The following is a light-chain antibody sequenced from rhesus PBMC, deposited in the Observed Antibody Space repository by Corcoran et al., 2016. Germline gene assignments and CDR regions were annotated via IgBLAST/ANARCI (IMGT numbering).Light chain of an antibody. Sequence: DIQMTQSPSSLSASVGDTVTITCRASQSISSWFAWYQHKPGKAPKLMFYKASSLQSGVPSRVSGSGSGTDCTHTISRLQPEDLANYACLQYSSFPPTFGQGTKVEIK. J-gene: IGKJ1*01. V-gene: IGKV1-22*01. CDR1: QSISSW. CDR2: KAS. CDR3: LQYSSFPPT.